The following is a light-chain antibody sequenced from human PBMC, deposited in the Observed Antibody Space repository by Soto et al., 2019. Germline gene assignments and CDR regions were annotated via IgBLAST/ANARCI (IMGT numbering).Light chain of an antibody. Sequence: QSALTQPASVSGSPGQSITISCTGTTNSIGGYNLVSWFQQYPDKAPRLIIYEVTKRPSGVSNRFSASKSGNTASLTISGLQAEDEADYYCCLCAGGYLCVFDGGTKLTVL. CDR1: TNSIGGYNL. CDR3: CLCAGGYLCV. V-gene: IGLV2-23*02. CDR2: EVT. J-gene: IGLJ3*02.